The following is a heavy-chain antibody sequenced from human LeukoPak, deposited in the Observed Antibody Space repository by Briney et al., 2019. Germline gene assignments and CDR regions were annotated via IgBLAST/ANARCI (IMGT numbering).Heavy chain of an antibody. V-gene: IGHV3-23*01. D-gene: IGHD5-18*01. Sequence: GGSLRLSRAASGFTFSSYAMSWVRQAPGKGLEWVSVISSSGASTYYADSVKGRFTISRDNSKNTLYLQMNSLRAEDTAVYYCASRGYSSPWGQGTLVTVSS. CDR2: ISSSGAST. CDR1: GFTFSSYA. J-gene: IGHJ5*02. CDR3: ASRGYSSP.